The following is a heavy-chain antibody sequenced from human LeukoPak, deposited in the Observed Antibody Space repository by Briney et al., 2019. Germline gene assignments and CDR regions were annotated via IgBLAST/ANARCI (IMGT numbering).Heavy chain of an antibody. CDR1: GGTFSSYA. D-gene: IGHD6-19*01. CDR2: IIPIFGTA. V-gene: IGHV1-69*13. Sequence: GASVEVSCKASGGTFSSYAISWVRQAPGQGLEWMGGIIPIFGTANYAQKFQGRVTITADESTSTAYMELSSLRSEDTAVYYCARVAVAGTDGYYYMDVWGKGTTVTVSS. CDR3: ARVAVAGTDGYYYMDV. J-gene: IGHJ6*03.